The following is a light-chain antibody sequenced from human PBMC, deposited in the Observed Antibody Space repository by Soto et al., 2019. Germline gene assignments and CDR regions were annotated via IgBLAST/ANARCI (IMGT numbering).Light chain of an antibody. CDR3: QQRSNWPRT. J-gene: IGKJ1*01. CDR1: QSVSSN. CDR2: GAS. V-gene: IGKV3-15*01. Sequence: EIVMTQSPATLSVSPGERATLSCRASQSVSSNLAWYQQKPGQAPRLLIYGASTRATGIPARFSGSGSGTDFTLTISRLEPEDFAVYYCQQRSNWPRTFGQGTKGDIK.